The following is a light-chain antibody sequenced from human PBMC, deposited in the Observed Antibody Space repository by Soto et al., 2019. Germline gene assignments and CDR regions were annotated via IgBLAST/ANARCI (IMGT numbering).Light chain of an antibody. Sequence: QSALTQPASVSGSPGQSITISCTGTTSDVGGYKYVSWYQQHPGKAPKLIIFEVSNRPSGVSNRFSGSNSGNTASLTISGLQAEDEADYHCSSYTTIRTVVFGGGTQVTVL. CDR3: SSYTTIRTVV. CDR1: TSDVGGYKY. V-gene: IGLV2-14*01. CDR2: EVS. J-gene: IGLJ2*01.